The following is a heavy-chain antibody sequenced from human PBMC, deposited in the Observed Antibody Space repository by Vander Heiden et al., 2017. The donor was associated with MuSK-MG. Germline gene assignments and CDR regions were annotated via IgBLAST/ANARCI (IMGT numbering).Heavy chain of an antibody. D-gene: IGHD3-9*01. J-gene: IGHJ4*02. Sequence: EVQLVESGGGLVQPGGSLRLSCSASGFPFRNYAIHRVRPAPGKGLEYVSAISSNGDIIYYIDSVKGRFTISRDNSRNTVFLQMSSLRPEDTAVYYCGNFFDWSVDYWGQGTLVTVSS. V-gene: IGHV3-64D*06. CDR1: GFPFRNYA. CDR2: ISSNGDII. CDR3: GNFFDWSVDY.